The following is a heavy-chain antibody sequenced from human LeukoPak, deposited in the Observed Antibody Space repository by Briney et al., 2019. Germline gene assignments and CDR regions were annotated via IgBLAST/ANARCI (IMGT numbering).Heavy chain of an antibody. CDR2: INHSGST. J-gene: IGHJ6*02. Sequence: SETLSLTCAVYGGSFSGYYWSWIRLPPGKGLEWIGEINHSGSTSYNPSLKSRVTISVDTSKNQFSLQLNSVTPEDTAVYYCARVLWFGELSDYYYYGMDVWGQGTTVTVSS. CDR1: GGSFSGYY. D-gene: IGHD3-10*01. CDR3: ARVLWFGELSDYYYYGMDV. V-gene: IGHV4-34*01.